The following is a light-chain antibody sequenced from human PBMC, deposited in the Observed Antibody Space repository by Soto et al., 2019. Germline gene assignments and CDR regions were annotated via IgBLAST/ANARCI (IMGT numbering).Light chain of an antibody. CDR1: QSVSSSY. CDR3: QQYGSSPYT. J-gene: IGKJ2*01. CDR2: DAS. Sequence: EIVLTQSPATLSLSPGERATLSCGASQSVSSSYLAWYQQKPSLAPRLLIYDASSRATGIPDRFGGSGSGTDFTLTISRLEPEDFAVYYCQQYGSSPYTFGQGTKLEIK. V-gene: IGKV3D-20*01.